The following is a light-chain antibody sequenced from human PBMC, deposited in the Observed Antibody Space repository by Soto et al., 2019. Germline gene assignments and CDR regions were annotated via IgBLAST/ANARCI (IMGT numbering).Light chain of an antibody. J-gene: IGKJ5*01. V-gene: IGKV3-15*01. CDR1: QGVSGE. CDR2: GAS. Sequence: ILLTQSPCTLALSAGERATLTCGAGQGVSGEVAWYHQKPGKAPRLLIYGASTRANGIPARFSGSRAGAEVTLTIISLQSEDFSVYYCQQYHNWHPITFGQGTRLEIK. CDR3: QQYHNWHPIT.